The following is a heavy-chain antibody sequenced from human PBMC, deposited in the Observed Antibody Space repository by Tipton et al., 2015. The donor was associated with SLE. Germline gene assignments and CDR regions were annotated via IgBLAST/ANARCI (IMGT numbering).Heavy chain of an antibody. V-gene: IGHV3-48*03. J-gene: IGHJ2*01. CDR2: ISSGGSTI. D-gene: IGHD3-22*01. CDR3: ARAGSSGYYWYFDL. Sequence: GSLRLSCAASGFTFSSYEMNWVRQAPGKGLEWVSYISSGGSTIYYADSVKGRFTISRDNAKNSLYLQMNSLRAEDTAVYYCARAGSSGYYWYFDLWGRGTLVTVPS. CDR1: GFTFSSYE.